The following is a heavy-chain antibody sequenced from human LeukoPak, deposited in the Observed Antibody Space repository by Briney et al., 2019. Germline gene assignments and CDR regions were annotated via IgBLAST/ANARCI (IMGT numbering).Heavy chain of an antibody. CDR2: INGGGSRI. J-gene: IGHJ4*02. D-gene: IGHD2-21*01. V-gene: IGHV3-48*04. Sequence: GGSLRLSCAASGFTFSRDSMNWVRQAPGKGLEWVSYINGGGSRIFYADSARGRFTISRDNAKNSLYLQMNSLRAEDTAVYYCVRDNPRCCGVIPANIDDYWGQGTLVTVSS. CDR3: VRDNPRCCGVIPANIDDY. CDR1: GFTFSRDS.